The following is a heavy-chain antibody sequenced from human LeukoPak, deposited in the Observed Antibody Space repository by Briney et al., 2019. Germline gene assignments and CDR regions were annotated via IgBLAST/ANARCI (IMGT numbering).Heavy chain of an antibody. D-gene: IGHD6-19*01. CDR1: GDSVSSNSAA. CDR2: TYYRSKWYN. J-gene: IGHJ3*02. CDR3: ARDAGGSGWLQDAFDI. V-gene: IGHV6-1*01. Sequence: SQTLSLTCAISGDSVSSNSAAWNWIRQSPSRGLEWLGRTYYRSKWYNDYAVSVKSRITITPDTSKNQFSLQLNSVTPEDTAVYYCARDAGGSGWLQDAFDIWGQGTMVTVSS.